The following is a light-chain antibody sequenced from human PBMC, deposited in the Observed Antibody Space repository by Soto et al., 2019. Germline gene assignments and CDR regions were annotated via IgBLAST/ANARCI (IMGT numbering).Light chain of an antibody. V-gene: IGKV1-27*01. CDR1: QCIEGF. CDR3: QKYNKASWK. J-gene: IGKJ1*01. Sequence: DIQITQSPPSLSASVGDRVTITCRASQCIEGFLAWYQQKPGTAPKLLVYGTSTLQVGVPSRFSGSGWGTDFTLTISSVQPEDVATYYCQKYNKASWKFGQGTKVDIK. CDR2: GTS.